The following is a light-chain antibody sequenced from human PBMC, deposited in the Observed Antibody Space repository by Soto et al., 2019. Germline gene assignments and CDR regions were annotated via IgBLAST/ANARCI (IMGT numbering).Light chain of an antibody. Sequence: QAVVSQPPSASGTPGQRVTISCSGSTSNVGNNYVYWYQQLPGTAPKLLIYRNDQRPSGVPDRFSGSKSGTSASLAISGLRSEDEADYYCVAWDDSLRVLFGGGTKVTVL. CDR1: TSNVGNNY. V-gene: IGLV1-47*01. CDR2: RND. CDR3: VAWDDSLRVL. J-gene: IGLJ2*01.